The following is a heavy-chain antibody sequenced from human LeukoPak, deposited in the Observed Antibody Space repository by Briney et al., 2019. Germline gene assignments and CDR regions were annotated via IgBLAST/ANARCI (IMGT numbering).Heavy chain of an antibody. CDR1: GFTFSSYS. D-gene: IGHD2-2*01. CDR3: ARVHLGYCSSTSCYGGGYYFDY. V-gene: IGHV3-21*01. J-gene: IGHJ4*02. CDR2: ISSSSSYI. Sequence: GGSLRLSCAASGFTFSSYSMNWVRQAPGKGLEWVSSISSSSSYIYYADSVKGRFTISRDNAKNSLYLQMNSLRAEDTAVYYCARVHLGYCSSTSCYGGGYYFDYWGQGTLVTVSS.